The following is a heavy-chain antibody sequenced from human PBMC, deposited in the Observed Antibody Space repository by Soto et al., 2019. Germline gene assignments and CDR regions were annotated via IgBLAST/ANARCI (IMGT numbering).Heavy chain of an antibody. J-gene: IGHJ5*02. CDR1: GVTFSTYT. V-gene: IGHV1-69*04. Sequence: ASVKVCCKASGVTFSTYTITWVRQAPGQGLEWMGRIIPIIGIINYAQKFQGRVTISADKFTGTAYMELTGLRSDDTAVYYCAGDPDSHYNDSHASSYPWGQGTLVTVSS. CDR2: IIPIIGII. D-gene: IGHD4-4*01. CDR3: AGDPDSHYNDSHASSYP.